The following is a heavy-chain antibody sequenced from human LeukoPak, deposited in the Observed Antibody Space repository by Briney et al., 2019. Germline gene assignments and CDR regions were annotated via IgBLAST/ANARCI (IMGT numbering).Heavy chain of an antibody. D-gene: IGHD6-13*01. CDR1: GYTSTTYG. CDR3: ARGGAIANDY. CDR2: ISAYTGNT. V-gene: IGHV1-18*01. J-gene: IGHJ4*02. Sequence: ASVKVSCKASGYTSTTYGISWVRQAPGQGLEWMGWISAYTGNTNYTQNLQGRVTMTTDTSTSTAYMELRSLRSDDTAVYYCARGGAIANDYWGQGTLVTVSS.